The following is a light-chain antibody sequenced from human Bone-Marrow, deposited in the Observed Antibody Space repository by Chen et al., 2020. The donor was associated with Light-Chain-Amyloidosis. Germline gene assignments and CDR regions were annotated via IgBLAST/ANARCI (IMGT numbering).Light chain of an antibody. J-gene: IGKJ4*01. CDR1: QSVSSY. CDR3: QQRSNWPLLT. Sequence: EIVLTQSPATLSLSPGERATLSCRASQSVSSYLAWYQQKPGQAPRLLIYDASNSATGIPARFSGSGSGTGFTRTISNLEHEDFAVYYWQQRSNWPLLTFGGGTKVEI. V-gene: IGKV3-11*01. CDR2: DAS.